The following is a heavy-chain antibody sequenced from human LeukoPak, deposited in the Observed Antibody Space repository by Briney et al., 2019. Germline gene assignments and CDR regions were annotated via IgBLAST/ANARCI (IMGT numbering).Heavy chain of an antibody. CDR2: IYYSGST. D-gene: IGHD1-26*01. V-gene: IGHV4-59*01. CDR3: ARGPKEWELLWYFDL. J-gene: IGHJ2*01. CDR1: GGSISSYY. Sequence: PSETLSLTCTVSGGSISSYYWSWIRQPPGKGLEWIGYIYYSGSTNYSPSLKSRVTISVDTSKNQFSLKLSSVTAADTAVYYCARGPKEWELLWYFDLWGRGTLVTVSS.